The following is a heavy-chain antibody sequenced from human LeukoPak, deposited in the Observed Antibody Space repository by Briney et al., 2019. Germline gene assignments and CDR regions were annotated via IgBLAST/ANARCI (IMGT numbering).Heavy chain of an antibody. D-gene: IGHD4-23*01. CDR3: ARDGNDYGGNGWFDP. CDR1: GGTFSSYA. J-gene: IGHJ5*02. V-gene: IGHV1-69*13. CDR2: IIPIFGTA. Sequence: ASVKVSCKASGGTFSSYAISWVRQAPGQGLEWMGGIIPIFGTANYAQKLQGRVTITADESTSTAYMELSSLRSEDTAVYYCARDGNDYGGNGWFDPWGQGTLVTVSS.